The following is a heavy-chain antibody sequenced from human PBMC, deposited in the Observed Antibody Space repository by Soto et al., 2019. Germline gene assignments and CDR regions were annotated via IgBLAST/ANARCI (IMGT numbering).Heavy chain of an antibody. CDR2: IYHSGST. Sequence: SETLSLTCAVSGGSISSSNWWSWVRQPPGKGLEWIGEIYHSGSTNYNPSLKSRVTISVDKSKNQFSLKLSSVTAADTAVYYCVGDNKHDIVATSDYWGQGTLVTVSS. J-gene: IGHJ4*02. D-gene: IGHD5-12*01. V-gene: IGHV4-4*02. CDR3: VGDNKHDIVATSDY. CDR1: GGSISSSNW.